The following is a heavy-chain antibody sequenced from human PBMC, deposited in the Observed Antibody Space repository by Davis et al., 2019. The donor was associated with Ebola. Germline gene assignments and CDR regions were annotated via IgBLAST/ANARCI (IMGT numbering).Heavy chain of an antibody. CDR1: GFTFSSYW. D-gene: IGHD3-22*01. CDR3: ARHTMIVVVTPWYFDY. V-gene: IGHV3-7*01. J-gene: IGHJ4*02. Sequence: GESLKISCAASGFTFSSYWMSWVRQAPGKGLEWVANIKQDGSEKYYVDSVKGRFTISRDNAKNSLYLQMNSLRAEDTAVYYCARHTMIVVVTPWYFDYWGQGTLVTVSS. CDR2: IKQDGSEK.